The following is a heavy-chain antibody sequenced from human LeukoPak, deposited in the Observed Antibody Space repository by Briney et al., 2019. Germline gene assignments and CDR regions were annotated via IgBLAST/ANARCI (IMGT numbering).Heavy chain of an antibody. D-gene: IGHD2-2*01. CDR3: ARGVFYCSSTSCYYYYGMDV. CDR2: ISAYNGNT. Sequence: GASVKVSCKASGYTFTSYGISWVRQAPGQGLEWMGWISAYNGNTNYAQKLQGRVTMTTDTSTSTAYMELRSLRSDDTAVYYCARGVFYCSSTSCYYYYGMDVWGQGPTVTVSS. J-gene: IGHJ6*02. CDR1: GYTFTSYG. V-gene: IGHV1-18*01.